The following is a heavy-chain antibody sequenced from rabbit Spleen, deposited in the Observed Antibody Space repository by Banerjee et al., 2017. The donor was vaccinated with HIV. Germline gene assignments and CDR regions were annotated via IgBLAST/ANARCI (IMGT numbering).Heavy chain of an antibody. CDR2: IYVVGSVDT. CDR1: EFSFSIGYD. CDR3: ARDTSSSFSSYGMDL. J-gene: IGHJ6*01. V-gene: IGHV1S45*01. D-gene: IGHD1-1*01. Sequence: QEQLVEYGGDLVQPEGSLTLTCKASEFSFSIGYDMCWVRQAPGKGLEWIACIYVVGSVDTDYANWATGRFTISKTSSTTVTLQVTRLTAADTATYFCARDTSSSFSSYGMDLWGPGTLVTVS.